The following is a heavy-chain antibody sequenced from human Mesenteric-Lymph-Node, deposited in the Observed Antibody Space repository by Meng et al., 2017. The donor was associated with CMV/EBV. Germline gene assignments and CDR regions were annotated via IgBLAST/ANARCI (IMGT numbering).Heavy chain of an antibody. J-gene: IGHJ4*02. CDR1: GFTLGSTW. D-gene: IGHD3-3*01. CDR2: INSDGTKT. Sequence: GSLRLSCVVSGFTLGSTWMHWVRQVPGKGLEWVARINSDGTKTKFADSVKGRFTISRDTAKNTLYLEMSSLRVEDTAVYYCARDRTSFGVILLPFDYWGRGTLVTVSS. CDR3: ARDRTSFGVILLPFDY. V-gene: IGHV3-74*01.